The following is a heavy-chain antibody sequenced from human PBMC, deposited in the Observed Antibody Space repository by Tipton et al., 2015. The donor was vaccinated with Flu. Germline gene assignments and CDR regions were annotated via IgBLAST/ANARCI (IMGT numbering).Heavy chain of an antibody. V-gene: IGHV4-59*02. J-gene: IGHJ3*02. Sequence: TLSLTCSVSGDSVNGYCWNWIRQTPGKGLEWIGHVFYHGLTDYNPSLTSRVTVSLDMSKNQVFLELRSVTAADTAIYFCAGDFQTTKGYDAFDIWGQGTMVIVSS. CDR3: AGDFQTTKGYDAFDI. D-gene: IGHD1-1*01. CDR1: GDSVNGYC. CDR2: VFYHGLT.